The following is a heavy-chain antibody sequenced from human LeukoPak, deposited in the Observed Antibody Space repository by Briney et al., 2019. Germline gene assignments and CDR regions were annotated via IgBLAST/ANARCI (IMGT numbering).Heavy chain of an antibody. CDR2: ISSSGSTI. Sequence: GGSLRLSCAASGFTFSSYEMNWVCQAPGKGLEWVSYISSSGSTIYYADPVKGRFTISRDNAKNSLYLQMNSLRAEDTAVYYCAELGITMIGGVWGKGTTVTISS. D-gene: IGHD3-10*02. J-gene: IGHJ6*04. CDR1: GFTFSSYE. V-gene: IGHV3-48*03. CDR3: AELGITMIGGV.